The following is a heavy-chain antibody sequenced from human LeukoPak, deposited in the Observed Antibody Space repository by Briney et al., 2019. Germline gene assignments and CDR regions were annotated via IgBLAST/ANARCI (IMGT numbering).Heavy chain of an antibody. J-gene: IGHJ4*02. CDR3: ARNRGDLTGVPPRPLLDY. D-gene: IGHD3-9*01. Sequence: ASVKVSCKASGYTFTGYYMHWVRQAPGQGLEWMGWINPNSGGTNYAQKLQGRVTMTTDTSTSTAYMELRSLRSDDTAVYYCARNRGDLTGVPPRPLLDYWGQGTLVTVSS. CDR1: GYTFTGYY. V-gene: IGHV1-2*02. CDR2: INPNSGGT.